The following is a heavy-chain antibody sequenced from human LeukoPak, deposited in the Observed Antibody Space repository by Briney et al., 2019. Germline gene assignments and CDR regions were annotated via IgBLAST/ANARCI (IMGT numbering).Heavy chain of an antibody. CDR1: GFTVSSNY. Sequence: GGSLRLSCAAPGFTVSSNYMSWVRQAPGKGLEWVSVIYSGGSTYYADSVKGRFTISRDNSKNTLYLQMNSLRAEDTAVYYCARDSVTVNTFDIWGQGTMVTVSS. V-gene: IGHV3-66*01. J-gene: IGHJ3*02. CDR2: IYSGGST. CDR3: ARDSVTVNTFDI. D-gene: IGHD4-17*01.